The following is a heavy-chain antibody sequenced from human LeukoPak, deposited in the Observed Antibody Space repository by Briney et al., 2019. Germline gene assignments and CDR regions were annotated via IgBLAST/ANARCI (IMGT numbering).Heavy chain of an antibody. V-gene: IGHV1-8*01. CDR3: ARAAGARTGTTDY. J-gene: IGHJ4*02. CDR2: MNPNSGNT. Sequence: GASVKVSCKASGYTFTSYDINWVRQATGQGLEWMGWMNPNSGNTGYAQKFQGRVTMTGNTSISTAYMELSSLRSEDTAVYYCARAAGARTGTTDYWGQGTLVTVSS. D-gene: IGHD1-7*01. CDR1: GYTFTSYD.